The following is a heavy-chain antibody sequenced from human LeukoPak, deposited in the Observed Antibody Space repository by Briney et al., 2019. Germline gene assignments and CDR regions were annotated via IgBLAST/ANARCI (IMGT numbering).Heavy chain of an antibody. CDR2: IKHSGST. J-gene: IGHJ6*03. D-gene: IGHD6-13*01. CDR3: ARGQGSSRSSYYYYYYYMDV. CDR1: GGSFSGYY. Sequence: SETLSLTCAVYGGSFSGYYWSWIRQPPGKGLEWIGEIKHSGSTNYNPSLKSRVTISVDTSKNQFSLKLSSVTAADTAVYYCARGQGSSRSSYYYYYYYMDVWGKGTTVTVSS. V-gene: IGHV4-34*01.